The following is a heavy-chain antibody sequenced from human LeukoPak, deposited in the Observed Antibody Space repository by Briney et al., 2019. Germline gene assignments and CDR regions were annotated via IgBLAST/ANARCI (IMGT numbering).Heavy chain of an antibody. CDR2: IRDKPDGGTT. V-gene: IGHV3-15*01. CDR1: GFTFSNAW. J-gene: IGHJ6*02. Sequence: RGSLRLSCAASGFTFSNAWMSWVRQAPGKGLEWVGLIRDKPDGGTTDYAAPVKGRFTISRDDSKSMLYLQMNSLKTEDTAVYYCTTDKSPGMDVWGQGTLVTVSS. D-gene: IGHD2-2*01. CDR3: TTDKSPGMDV.